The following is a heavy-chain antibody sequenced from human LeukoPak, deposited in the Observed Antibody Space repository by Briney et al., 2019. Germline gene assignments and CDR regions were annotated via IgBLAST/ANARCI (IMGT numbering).Heavy chain of an antibody. CDR3: ARAGSYYDILNWFDP. J-gene: IGHJ5*02. CDR2: INPSGGST. Sequence: ASVKVSCKASGYTFTSYYMHWVRQAPGQGLEWMGIINPSGGSTSYAQKFQGRVTMTRDTSTSTVYMELSSLRSEDTAVYYCARAGSYYDILNWFDPWGQGTLVTVSS. D-gene: IGHD3-9*01. V-gene: IGHV1-46*01. CDR1: GYTFTSYY.